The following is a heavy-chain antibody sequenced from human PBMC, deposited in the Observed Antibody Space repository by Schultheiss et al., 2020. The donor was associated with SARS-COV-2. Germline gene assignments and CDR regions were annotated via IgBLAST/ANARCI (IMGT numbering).Heavy chain of an antibody. CDR2: ISHSSSYI. J-gene: IGHJ3*02. CDR3: ARDSLRVCVLIQPCGDAFDI. Sequence: GESLKISCAASGFTFSSYNMNWVRQAPGKGLEWVSSISHSSSYIYYADSVKGRFTISRDNAKNSLYLQMNSLRAEDTAVYYCARDSLRVCVLIQPCGDAFDIWGQGTMVTVSS. V-gene: IGHV3-21*01. CDR1: GFTFSSYN. D-gene: IGHD3-16*01.